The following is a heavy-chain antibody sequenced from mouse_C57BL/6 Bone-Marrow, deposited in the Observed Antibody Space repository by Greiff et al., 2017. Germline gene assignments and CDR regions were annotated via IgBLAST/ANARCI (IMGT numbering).Heavy chain of an antibody. CDR2: LYPGSGNT. Sequence: QVQLKQSGPELVKPGASVKISCKASGYSFTSYYIHWVKQRPGQGLEWIGWLYPGSGNTKYNEKFKGKATLTADTSSSTAYMQLSSLTSEDSAVYYCARGRWSFDYWGQGTTLTVSS. V-gene: IGHV1-66*01. J-gene: IGHJ2*01. CDR1: GYSFTSYY. CDR3: ARGRWSFDY. D-gene: IGHD2-3*01.